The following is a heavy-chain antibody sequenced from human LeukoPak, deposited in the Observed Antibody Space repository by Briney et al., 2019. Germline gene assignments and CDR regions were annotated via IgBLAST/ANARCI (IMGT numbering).Heavy chain of an antibody. CDR1: AYSISSGYY. CDR3: ARDFGPSITTINYYYYYYMDV. Sequence: PSETLSLTCAVSAYSISSGYYWGWIRQPPGKGLEWIGSFYTSGSTNYSPSLKSRVTISVDTSKNQFSLKLSSVTAADTAVYYCARDFGPSITTINYYYYYYMDVWGKGTTVTVSS. D-gene: IGHD3-3*01. V-gene: IGHV4-38-2*02. J-gene: IGHJ6*03. CDR2: FYTSGST.